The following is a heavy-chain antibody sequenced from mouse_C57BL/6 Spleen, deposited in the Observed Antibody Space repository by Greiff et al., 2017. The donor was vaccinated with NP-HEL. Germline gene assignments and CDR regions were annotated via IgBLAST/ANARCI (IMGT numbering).Heavy chain of an antibody. CDR3: ARRGLLAWFAY. CDR2: IDPEDGET. CDR1: GFNIKDYY. Sequence: VQLKQSGAELVKPGASVKLSCTASGFNIKDYYMHWVKQRTEQGLEWIGRIDPEDGETKYAPKFQGKATLTADTSSNTAYLQLSSLTSEDTAVYYCARRGLLAWFAYWGQGTLVTVSA. D-gene: IGHD2-3*01. J-gene: IGHJ3*01. V-gene: IGHV14-2*01.